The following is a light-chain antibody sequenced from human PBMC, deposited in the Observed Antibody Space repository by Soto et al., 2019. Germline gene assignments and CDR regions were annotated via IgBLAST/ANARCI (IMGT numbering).Light chain of an antibody. CDR3: SSFRSSNPLL. V-gene: IGLV2-14*01. Sequence: QSALPQPASVSGSPGQSSTISRTGTSSDVGDYDYVSWYQQYAGKAPKMMIYEVSNRPTGVSNRYSGPKSGNTASLTISGLQAEDEADYYCSSFRSSNPLLFGGGTKLTVL. CDR1: SSDVGDYDY. CDR2: EVS. J-gene: IGLJ2*01.